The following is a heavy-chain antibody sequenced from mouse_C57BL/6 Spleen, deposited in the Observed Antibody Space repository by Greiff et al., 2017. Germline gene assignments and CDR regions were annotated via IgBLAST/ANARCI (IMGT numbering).Heavy chain of an antibody. D-gene: IGHD2-3*01. Sequence: QVQLQQSGAELARPGASVKMSCKASGYTFTSYTMHWVKQRPGQGLEWIGYINPSSGYTKYNQKFKDKATLTADKSSSTAYMQLSSLTSEDSAVYYCARVAGWLLFDYWGQGTTLTVSS. CDR3: ARVAGWLLFDY. CDR2: INPSSGYT. V-gene: IGHV1-4*01. CDR1: GYTFTSYT. J-gene: IGHJ2*01.